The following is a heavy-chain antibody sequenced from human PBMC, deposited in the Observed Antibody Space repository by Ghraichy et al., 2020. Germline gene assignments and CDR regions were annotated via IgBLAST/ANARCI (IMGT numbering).Heavy chain of an antibody. CDR3: ARERPAAGHYDY. J-gene: IGHJ4*02. CDR1: GDSISGHY. D-gene: IGHD6-13*01. Sequence: SETLSLTCTVSGDSISGHYWSWIRQPPGKGLELVGYIHYTGSTNYNPSLKSRVTISVDMSKNQFSLKLTSVTAADTAVYFCARERPAAGHYDYWGQGTLVTVSS. CDR2: IHYTGST. V-gene: IGHV4-59*11.